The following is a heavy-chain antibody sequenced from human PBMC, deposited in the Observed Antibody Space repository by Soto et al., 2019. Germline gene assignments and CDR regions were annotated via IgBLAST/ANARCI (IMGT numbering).Heavy chain of an antibody. CDR1: GFTFSSYG. CDR3: AKDPGYSSSWFSHYYYGMDV. V-gene: IGHV3-30*18. Sequence: VQLVESGGGVVQPGRSLRLSCAASGFTFSSYGMHWVRQAPGKGLEWVAVISYDGSNKYYADSVKGRFTISRDNSKNTLYLQMNSLRAEDTAVYYCAKDPGYSSSWFSHYYYGMDVW. CDR2: ISYDGSNK. J-gene: IGHJ6*01. D-gene: IGHD6-13*01.